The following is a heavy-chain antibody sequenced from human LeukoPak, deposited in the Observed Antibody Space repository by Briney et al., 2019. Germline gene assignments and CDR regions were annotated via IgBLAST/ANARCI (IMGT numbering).Heavy chain of an antibody. CDR1: GGSFSGYY. CDR2: INHSGST. V-gene: IGHV4-34*01. D-gene: IGHD3-3*01. CDR3: ARGWSRAFFDY. J-gene: IGHJ4*02. Sequence: SETLSLTCAVYGGSFSGYYWSWIRQPPGKGLEWIGEINHSGSTNYNPSLKSRVTISVDTSKNQFSLKLSSVTAADTAVYYCARGWSRAFFDYWGQGTLVTV.